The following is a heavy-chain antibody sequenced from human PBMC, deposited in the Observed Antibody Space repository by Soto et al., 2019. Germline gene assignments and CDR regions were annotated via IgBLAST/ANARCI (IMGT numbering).Heavy chain of an antibody. V-gene: IGHV1-69*13. J-gene: IGHJ6*02. CDR1: GGTFSSYA. D-gene: IGHD5-12*01. CDR2: IIPIFGPA. CDR3: ARDRRGRDGYNFGTRYYYGMDV. Sequence: SVKVSCKASGGTFSSYAISWVRQAPGQGLEWMGGIIPIFGPANYAQKFQGRVTITADESTSTAYMELSSLRSEDTAVYYCARDRRGRDGYNFGTRYYYGMDVWGQGTTVTVSS.